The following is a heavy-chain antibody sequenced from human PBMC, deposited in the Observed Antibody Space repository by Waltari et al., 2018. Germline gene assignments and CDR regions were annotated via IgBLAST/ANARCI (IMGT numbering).Heavy chain of an antibody. Sequence: EVQLLESGGGLVQPGESLRLSCAASGFTFSSYAMSWVRQAPGKGLGWVSSIDGGYGTYYVYSVKGRFTISRDNSKNTLYLQMNSLRPEDTAVYYCAKDFGRYSSNWYDHFDSWGQGTLVTVSS. V-gene: IGHV3-23*03. CDR3: AKDFGRYSSNWYDHFDS. D-gene: IGHD6-13*01. J-gene: IGHJ4*02. CDR2: IDGGYGT. CDR1: GFTFSSYA.